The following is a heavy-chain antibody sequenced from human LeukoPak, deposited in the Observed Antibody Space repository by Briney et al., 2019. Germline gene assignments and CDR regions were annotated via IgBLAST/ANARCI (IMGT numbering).Heavy chain of an antibody. D-gene: IGHD2-2*01. CDR3: ARFVVPAAMSHYYYYGMDV. V-gene: IGHV4-59*01. J-gene: IGHJ6*02. CDR1: GGSISSYY. Sequence: SETLSLTCTVSGGSISSYYWSWIRQPPGKGLEWIGYIYYSGSTNYNPSLKSRVTISVDTSKTQFSLKLSSVTAADTAVYYCARFVVPAAMSHYYYYGMDVWGQGTTVTVSS. CDR2: IYYSGST.